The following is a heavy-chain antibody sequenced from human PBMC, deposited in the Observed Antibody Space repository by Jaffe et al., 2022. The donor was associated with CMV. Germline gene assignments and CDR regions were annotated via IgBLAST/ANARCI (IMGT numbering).Heavy chain of an antibody. V-gene: IGHV3-30*18. J-gene: IGHJ4*02. Sequence: QVQLVESGGGVVQPGRSLRLSCAASGFTFSSYGMHWVRQAPGKGLEWVAVISYDGSNKYYADSVKGRFTISRDNSKNTLYLQMNSLRAEDTAVYYCAKDPPQKGSSEGNWGQGTLVTVSS. CDR3: AKDPPQKGSSEGN. CDR2: ISYDGSNK. CDR1: GFTFSSYG. D-gene: IGHD1-26*01.